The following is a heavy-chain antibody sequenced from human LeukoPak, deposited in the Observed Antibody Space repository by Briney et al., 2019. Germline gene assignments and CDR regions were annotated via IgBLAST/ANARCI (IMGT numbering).Heavy chain of an antibody. J-gene: IGHJ4*02. Sequence: GGSLRLSCAASGFSFSTYSMNWVRQAPGKGLGWVSSISSSSTYIYYADSVKGRFTISRDNAKNSLYLQMNSLRAEDTAVYYCASESGSYSLPNWGQGTLVTVSS. CDR2: ISSSSTYI. D-gene: IGHD3-10*01. CDR3: ASESGSYSLPN. V-gene: IGHV3-21*01. CDR1: GFSFSTYS.